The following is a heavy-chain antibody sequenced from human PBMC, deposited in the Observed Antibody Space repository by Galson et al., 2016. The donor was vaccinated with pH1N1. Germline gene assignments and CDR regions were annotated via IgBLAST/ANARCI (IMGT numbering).Heavy chain of an antibody. CDR1: GYTFTFTGYF. Sequence: SVKVSCKASGYTFTFTGYFIHWVRQAPGQGHEFEWMGRINPYSGDTGFAQNFQGRVTMTRDTSIGTAYMEVSRLTSDDTAIYYCARDVAPPGHYAMDVWGQGTTVTVSS. CDR3: ARDVAPPGHYAMDV. J-gene: IGHJ6*02. CDR2: INPYSGDT. V-gene: IGHV1-2*06.